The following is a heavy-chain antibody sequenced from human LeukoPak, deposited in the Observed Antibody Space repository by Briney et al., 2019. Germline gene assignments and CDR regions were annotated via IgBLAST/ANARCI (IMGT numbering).Heavy chain of an antibody. CDR1: GYTFTSYG. CDR3: ARILSHYYDSSGYQDY. Sequence: ASVKVSCKASGYTFTSYGISWVRQAPGQGLEWMGWISAYNGNTNYAQKLQGRVTMTTDTSTSTAYMELRSLRSDDTAVYYCARILSHYYDSSGYQDYWGQGTLVTVSS. CDR2: ISAYNGNT. V-gene: IGHV1-18*01. J-gene: IGHJ4*02. D-gene: IGHD3-22*01.